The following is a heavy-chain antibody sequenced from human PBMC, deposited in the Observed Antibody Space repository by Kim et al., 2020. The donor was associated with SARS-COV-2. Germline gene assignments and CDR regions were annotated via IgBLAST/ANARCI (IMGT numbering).Heavy chain of an antibody. J-gene: IGHJ6*02. Sequence: GGSLRLSCTASGFTFGDYAMSWVRQAPGKGLEWVGFIRSKAYGGTTEYTASVKGRFTISRDDSESIAYLQMNSLKTEDTAVYYCTRDAYSGYDSAGDYYYGMDVWGQGTTVTVSS. D-gene: IGHD5-12*01. V-gene: IGHV3-49*04. CDR3: TRDAYSGYDSAGDYYYGMDV. CDR2: IRSKAYGGTT. CDR1: GFTFGDYA.